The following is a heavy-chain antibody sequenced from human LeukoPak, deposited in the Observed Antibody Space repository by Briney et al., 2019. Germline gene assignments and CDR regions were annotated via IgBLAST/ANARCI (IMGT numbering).Heavy chain of an antibody. CDR2: TYYRSNGYN. Sequence: SQTLSLTCAICGDCVSSNSVAWNWIRQSPSRGLEWLGRTYYRSNGYNDYAVSVKSRITINPDTSKNQFSLQLSSVTPEDTAVYFCARYMSSSKIFDYWGQGTLVTVSS. J-gene: IGHJ4*02. CDR3: ARYMSSSKIFDY. V-gene: IGHV6-1*01. CDR1: GDCVSSNSVA. D-gene: IGHD6-6*01.